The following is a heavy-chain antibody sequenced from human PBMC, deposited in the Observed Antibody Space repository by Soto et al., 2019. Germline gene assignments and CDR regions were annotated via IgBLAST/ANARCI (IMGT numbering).Heavy chain of an antibody. J-gene: IGHJ3*02. Sequence: GGSLRLSCAASGFTFSDYYMSWIRQAPGKGLEWVSYISSSSSYTNYADSVKGRFTISRDNAKNSLYLQMNSLRAEDTAVYYCARVQGDRRWEPNDAFDIWGQGTMVTVSS. CDR3: ARVQGDRRWEPNDAFDI. V-gene: IGHV3-11*06. CDR1: GFTFSDYY. CDR2: ISSSSSYT. D-gene: IGHD1-26*01.